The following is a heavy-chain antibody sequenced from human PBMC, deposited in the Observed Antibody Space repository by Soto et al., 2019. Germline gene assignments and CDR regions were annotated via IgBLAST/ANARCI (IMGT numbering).Heavy chain of an antibody. Sequence: LSLTCTVSGGSISSGGYYWSWIRQHPGKGLEWIGYIYYSGSTYYNPSLKSRVTISVDTSKNQFSLKLSSVTAADTAVYYCARVMIFGPEPLSYFDYWGQGTLVPVSS. D-gene: IGHD3-3*01. CDR3: ARVMIFGPEPLSYFDY. CDR1: GGSISSGGYY. V-gene: IGHV4-31*03. J-gene: IGHJ4*02. CDR2: IYYSGST.